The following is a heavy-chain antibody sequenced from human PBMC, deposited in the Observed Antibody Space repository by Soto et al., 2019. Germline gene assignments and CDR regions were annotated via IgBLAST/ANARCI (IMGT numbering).Heavy chain of an antibody. J-gene: IGHJ2*01. CDR3: ARFNWYFDL. V-gene: IGHV4-59*08. CDR2: IYYSGST. Sequence: SETLSLNCPVSGDSITSYYSSWIRQSPGKGLEWIGYIYYSGSTNYNPSLKSRVTISVDTSKNQFSLKLSSVTAADTAVYYCARFNWYFDLWGRGTLVPVSS. CDR1: GDSITSYY.